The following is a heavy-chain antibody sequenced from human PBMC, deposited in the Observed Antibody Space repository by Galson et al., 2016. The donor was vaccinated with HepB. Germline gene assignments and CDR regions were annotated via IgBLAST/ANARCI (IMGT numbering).Heavy chain of an antibody. J-gene: IGHJ3*01. V-gene: IGHV1-18*01. Sequence: SVKVSCKASGYPFTRNGISWVRQAPGQGLEWMGWISANSGNTNYAQKFQGRVTLTRDTSTSTAYMELRSLRDDDTAVYYCARDVLYAFDLWGQGTVVTVSS. CDR2: ISANSGNT. D-gene: IGHD2-8*01. CDR1: GYPFTRNG. CDR3: ARDVLYAFDL.